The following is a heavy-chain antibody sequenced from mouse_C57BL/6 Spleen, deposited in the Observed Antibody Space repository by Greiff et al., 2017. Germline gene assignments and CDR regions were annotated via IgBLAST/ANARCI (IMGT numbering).Heavy chain of an antibody. J-gene: IGHJ2*01. V-gene: IGHV1-52*01. CDR1: GYTFTSYW. CDR2: IDPSDSET. CDR3: ARGRLGYYFDY. Sequence: QVQLQQPGAELVRPGSSVKLSCKASGYTFTSYWMHWVKQRPIQGLEWIGNIDPSDSETHYNQKFKDKATLTVDKSSSTAYMKLSSLTSEDSAVYYCARGRLGYYFDYWGQGTTLTVSS.